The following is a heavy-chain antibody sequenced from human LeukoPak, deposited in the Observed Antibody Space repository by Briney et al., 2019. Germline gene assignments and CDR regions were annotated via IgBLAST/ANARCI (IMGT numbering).Heavy chain of an antibody. Sequence: SETLSLTCAVSGGSLSSYFRGWVRQPAGKGLEWIGRIHTSGSTNYNSSPKTRLAMSLDTTKNQSSLNPTSVTAADAAVYYCARETRESRYFDLWGRGTPVTVSS. V-gene: IGHV4-4*07. D-gene: IGHD4-23*01. CDR3: ARETRESRYFDL. CDR1: GGSLSSYF. J-gene: IGHJ2*01. CDR2: IHTSGST.